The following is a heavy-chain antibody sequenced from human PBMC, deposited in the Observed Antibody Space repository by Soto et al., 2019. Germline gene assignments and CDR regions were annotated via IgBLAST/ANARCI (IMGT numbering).Heavy chain of an antibody. CDR2: IYWDDDK. CDR3: AHRHGAAVGTGTTWFDP. V-gene: IGHV2-5*02. D-gene: IGHD6-13*01. Sequence: QITLKESGPTLVKPTQTLTLTCTFSGFSLSTSGVGVGWIRQPPGKALEWLAFIYWDDDKRYNPSLKTRLTITKDTSKNQVVLTMTHMDPVDTATYYCAHRHGAAVGTGTTWFDPWGQGTLVTVSS. J-gene: IGHJ5*02. CDR1: GFSLSTSGVG.